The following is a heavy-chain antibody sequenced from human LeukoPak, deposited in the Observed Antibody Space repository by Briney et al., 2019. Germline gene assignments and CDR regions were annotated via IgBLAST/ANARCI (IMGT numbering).Heavy chain of an antibody. Sequence: SVKVSCKASGGTFSSYAISWVRQAPGQGLEWMGGIIPILGTANYAQKFQGRVTIIADESTSTAYMELSSLRSEDTAVYYCATDYDYVWGSYRYTRYWGQGTLVAVSS. CDR2: IIPILGTA. D-gene: IGHD3-16*02. CDR1: GGTFSSYA. CDR3: ATDYDYVWGSYRYTRY. V-gene: IGHV1-69*13. J-gene: IGHJ4*02.